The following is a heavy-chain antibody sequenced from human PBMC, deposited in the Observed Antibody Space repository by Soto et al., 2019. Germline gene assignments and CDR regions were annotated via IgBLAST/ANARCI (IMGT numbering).Heavy chain of an antibody. V-gene: IGHV4-59*12. CDR1: GGSISSYY. CDR2: IYFRGST. Sequence: PSETLSLTCTVSGGSISSYYWSWIRQPPGKGLEWIGYIYFRGSTNYNPSLKSRVTISVDTSKNQFSLKLSSVTAADTAVYYCARGLRGSSSWYDWFDPWGQGTLVTVSS. CDR3: ARGLRGSSSWYDWFDP. J-gene: IGHJ5*02. D-gene: IGHD6-13*01.